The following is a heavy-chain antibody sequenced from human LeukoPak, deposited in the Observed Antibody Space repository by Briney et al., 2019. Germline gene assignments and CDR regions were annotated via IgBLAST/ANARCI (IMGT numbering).Heavy chain of an antibody. CDR2: FEPEEGKT. Sequence: ASVKVSCKASGYALSGLSIHWVRQSPGKGLEWMGGFEPEEGKTIYAQTFQGRLSMTEDTSTATAFMELSTLESEDTAVYYCTNEGDGFDLWGQGTMVTVSS. V-gene: IGHV1-24*01. CDR3: TNEGDGFDL. J-gene: IGHJ3*01. CDR1: GYALSGLS.